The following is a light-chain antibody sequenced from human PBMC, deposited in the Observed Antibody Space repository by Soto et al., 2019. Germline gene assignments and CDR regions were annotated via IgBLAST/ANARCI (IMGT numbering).Light chain of an antibody. CDR1: SSDVGGYNY. J-gene: IGLJ1*01. V-gene: IGLV2-14*01. Sequence: SALTQPASVSRSPGQSLTISCTGTSSDVGGYNYVSWYQQHPGKAPKFMIYDVSNRPSGVSNRFSGSKSGNTASLTISGLQAEDEADYYCSSYTTSNTRQIVFGTGTKVTVL. CDR3: SSYTTSNTRQIV. CDR2: DVS.